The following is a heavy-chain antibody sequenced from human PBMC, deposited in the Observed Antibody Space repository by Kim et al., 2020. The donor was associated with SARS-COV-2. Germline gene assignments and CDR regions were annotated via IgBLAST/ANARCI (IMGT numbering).Heavy chain of an antibody. J-gene: IGHJ2*01. V-gene: IGHV3-23*01. CDR1: GFTYITYA. CDR3: ARRMTRNWYFDL. Sequence: GGSLRLSCVASGFTYITYAMSWVRQAPGKGLEWVSDITGSDSSTNYADSVKGRFTISRDNSKDTLYLQMNSLKAEDTAVYYCARRMTRNWYFDLWGHGTLVTVSS. CDR2: ITGSDSST. D-gene: IGHD2-8*01.